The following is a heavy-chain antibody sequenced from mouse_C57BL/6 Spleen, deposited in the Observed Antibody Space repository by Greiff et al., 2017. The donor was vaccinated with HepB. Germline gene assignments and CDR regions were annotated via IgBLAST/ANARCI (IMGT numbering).Heavy chain of an antibody. CDR3: ASPLYYGSSYWYFDV. V-gene: IGHV1-66*01. CDR2: IYPGSGNT. D-gene: IGHD1-1*01. CDR1: GYSFTSYY. Sequence: QLQQSGPELVKPGASVKLSCKASGYSFTSYYIHWVKQRPGQGLEWIGWIYPGSGNTKYNEKFKGKATLTADTSSSTAYMQLSSLTSEDSAVYYCASPLYYGSSYWYFDVWGTGTTVTVSS. J-gene: IGHJ1*03.